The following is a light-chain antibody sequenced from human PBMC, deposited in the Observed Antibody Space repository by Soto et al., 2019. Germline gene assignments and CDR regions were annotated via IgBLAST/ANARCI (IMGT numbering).Light chain of an antibody. J-gene: IGLJ2*01. CDR2: DVS. CDR1: TNDVGAYDY. Sequence: QSALTQPASVSGSPGQSITISCTGTTNDVGAYDYVSWYQHHPGKAPRLMIFDVSDRPSGVSNRFSGSKSGNTASLTISGLHAEDEADYYCTSYTTGDTLAFGGGTKLTVL. V-gene: IGLV2-14*03. CDR3: TSYTTGDTLA.